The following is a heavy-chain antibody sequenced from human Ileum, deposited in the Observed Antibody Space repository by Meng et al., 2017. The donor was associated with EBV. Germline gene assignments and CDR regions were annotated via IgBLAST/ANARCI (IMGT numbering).Heavy chain of an antibody. V-gene: IGHV1-2*06. CDR1: GDPFTTPV. Sequence: ELVEAGGGVQKPGSSVGDACKASGDPFTTPVLSRVRQAPGQGLAWMGRINPNTGGTNYAQNFQGRVTMTRDTSITTAYMELSRLRSADTAMYYCARGKSGSYSLDYWGQGTLVTVSS. CDR2: INPNTGGT. CDR3: ARGKSGSYSLDY. J-gene: IGHJ4*02. D-gene: IGHD3-10*01.